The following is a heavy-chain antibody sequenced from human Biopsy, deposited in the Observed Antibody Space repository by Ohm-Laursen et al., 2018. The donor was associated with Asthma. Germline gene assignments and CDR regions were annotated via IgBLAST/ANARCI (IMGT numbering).Heavy chain of an antibody. Sequence: LTLTCAASGFSFSNFGMHWVRQAPGKGLEWVAVISFDGSNEDYADSVKGRFTISRDNSKNTLFLQMNSLRAEDTAVYYCTRTTTVTTTYAMDVWGRGTTVTVSS. CDR2: ISFDGSNE. D-gene: IGHD4-17*01. V-gene: IGHV3-30*03. J-gene: IGHJ6*02. CDR3: TRTTTVTTTYAMDV. CDR1: GFSFSNFG.